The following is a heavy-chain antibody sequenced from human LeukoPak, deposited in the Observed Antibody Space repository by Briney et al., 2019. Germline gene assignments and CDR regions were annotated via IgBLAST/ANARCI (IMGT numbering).Heavy chain of an antibody. CDR3: ARHRRDGDHVPLDAFDI. D-gene: IGHD4-17*01. V-gene: IGHV3-64*01. CDR1: GFTFSSYA. Sequence: GGSLRLSCAASGFTFSSYAMHWVRQAPGKGLEYVSAISNNGGSTYYANSVKGRFTISRDNSKNTLYLQMGSLRAEDMAVYYCARHRRDGDHVPLDAFDIWGQGTMVTVSS. CDR2: ISNNGGST. J-gene: IGHJ3*02.